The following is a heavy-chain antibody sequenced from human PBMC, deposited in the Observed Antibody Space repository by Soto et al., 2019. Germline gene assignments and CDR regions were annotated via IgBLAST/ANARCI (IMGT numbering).Heavy chain of an antibody. J-gene: IGHJ6*02. Sequence: PSETLSLTCTVSGGSISSSSYYWGWIRQPPGKGLEWIGSIYYSGSTYYNPSLKSRVTISVDTSKNQFSLKLSSVTAADTAVYYCARLKGYSPYPGRYYYYYYGMDVWGQGTTVTVSS. V-gene: IGHV4-39*01. CDR1: GGSISSSSYY. CDR2: IYYSGST. CDR3: ARLKGYSPYPGRYYYYYYGMDV. D-gene: IGHD5-18*01.